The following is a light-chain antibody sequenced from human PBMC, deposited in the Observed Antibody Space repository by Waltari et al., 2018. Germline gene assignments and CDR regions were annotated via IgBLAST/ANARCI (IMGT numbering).Light chain of an antibody. Sequence: IVLTQSPGTLSLSPGGRATLSCRPSQNICHYLAWYQQKPGQAPRLLIYASSTRAAGIPDRFSGSGSGADFSLTITRLEPDDFAVYYCQHHFRLPATFGQGTKV. J-gene: IGKJ1*01. V-gene: IGKV3-20*01. CDR2: ASS. CDR1: QNICHY. CDR3: QHHFRLPAT.